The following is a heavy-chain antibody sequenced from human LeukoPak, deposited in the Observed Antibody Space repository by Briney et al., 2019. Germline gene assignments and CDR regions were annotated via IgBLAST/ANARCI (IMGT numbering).Heavy chain of an antibody. J-gene: IGHJ3*02. CDR3: ARELLWFGDVDAFDI. CDR2: ISAYNGNT. Sequence: ASVKVSCKASGYTFTSYGISWVRQAPGQGLEWMGWISAYNGNTNYAQKLQGRVTMTTDTSTSTAYMELRSLRSDDTAVYYCARELLWFGDVDAFDIWGQGTMVTVSP. V-gene: IGHV1-18*01. D-gene: IGHD3-10*01. CDR1: GYTFTSYG.